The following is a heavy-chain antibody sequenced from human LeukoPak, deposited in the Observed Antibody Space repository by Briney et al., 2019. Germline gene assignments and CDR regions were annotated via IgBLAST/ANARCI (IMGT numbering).Heavy chain of an antibody. CDR3: ARAGLVGAIRWYYFDY. CDR2: ISYDGSNK. CDR1: GFTFSSYG. D-gene: IGHD1-26*01. V-gene: IGHV3-30*03. J-gene: IGHJ4*02. Sequence: GGSLRLSCAASGFTFSSYGMHWVRQAPGKGLEWVAVISYDGSNKYYADSVKGRFTISRDNSKNTLYLQMNSLRAEDTAVYYCARAGLVGAIRWYYFDYWGQGTLVTVSS.